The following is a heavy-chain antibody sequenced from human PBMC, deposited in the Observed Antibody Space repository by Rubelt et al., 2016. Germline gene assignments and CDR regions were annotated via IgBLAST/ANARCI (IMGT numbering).Heavy chain of an antibody. V-gene: IGHV4-59*01. D-gene: IGHD4-17*01. CDR2: IYYKGST. CDR1: GGSISTYY. Sequence: QVQLQESGPGLVKPSGTLSLTCAVSGGSISTYYWSWIRQPPGKGLEWIGYIYYKGSTNYNPSLKSRVTISVDTSKNQFSLKLGSVTAADTAVYYCARERYGDYAAPYYFDYWGQGILVTVSS. CDR3: ARERYGDYAAPYYFDY. J-gene: IGHJ4*02.